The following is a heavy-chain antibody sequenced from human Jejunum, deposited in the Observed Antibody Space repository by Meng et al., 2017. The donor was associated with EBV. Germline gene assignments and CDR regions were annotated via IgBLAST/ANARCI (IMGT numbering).Heavy chain of an antibody. CDR1: GGSISGNYY. CDR3: ARSKMGATKWFDP. V-gene: IGHV4-39*01. J-gene: IGHJ5*02. Sequence: QLQLQESGPGLVXXXXXLXLMXTVSGGSISGNYYWGWIRQSPGKGLEFIGTMSDSGSPYYNPSLKSRVTISVDTSKKQFSLKLTSVTAADTAVYYCARSKMGATKWFDPWGQGTLVTVSS. D-gene: IGHD1-26*01. CDR2: MSDSGSP.